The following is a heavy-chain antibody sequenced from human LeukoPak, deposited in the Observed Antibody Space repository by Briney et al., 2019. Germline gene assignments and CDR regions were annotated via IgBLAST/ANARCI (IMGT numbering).Heavy chain of an antibody. J-gene: IGHJ4*02. D-gene: IGHD3-16*01. CDR1: GGSITSNSYY. Sequence: SETLSLTCTVTGGSITSNSYYWGWIRQPPGQGLEWVGSVSFSGTTYYNPSLKSRVTVAVDTSKNQFSLKLSSVTAADTAVYYCAREDYYDSTGYSLDYWGQGTLAIVSP. V-gene: IGHV4-39*07. CDR3: AREDYYDSTGYSLDY. CDR2: VSFSGTT.